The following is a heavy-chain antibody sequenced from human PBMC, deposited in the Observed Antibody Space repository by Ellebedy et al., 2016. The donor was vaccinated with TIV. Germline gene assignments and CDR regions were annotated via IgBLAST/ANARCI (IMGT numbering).Heavy chain of an antibody. CDR3: ARDRIMGATSYGY. CDR2: IGSSSGYI. V-gene: IGHV3-21*01. Sequence: GESLKISCAASGFTFNSYNMHWVRQAPGKGLEWVSSIGSSSGYIYYADSVKGRFTISRDNAENSLYLQMNSLRAEDTAVYYCARDRIMGATSYGYWGQGALVTVSS. J-gene: IGHJ4*02. D-gene: IGHD1-26*01. CDR1: GFTFNSYN.